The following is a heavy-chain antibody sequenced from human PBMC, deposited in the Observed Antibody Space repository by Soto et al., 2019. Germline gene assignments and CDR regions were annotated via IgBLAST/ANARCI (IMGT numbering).Heavy chain of an antibody. CDR3: SRERESPPKH. CDR1: GGSISSSTYH. CDR2: IYYTGTT. V-gene: IGHV4-39*02. Sequence: SETLSLTCTVSGGSISSSTYHWAWIRQPPGKGLEWIASIYYTGTTYYSPSLKSRVTISVDTSKNHFSLKLSSVTAADTAVYYCSRERESPPKHWGQEPLVTVPS. J-gene: IGHJ4*02.